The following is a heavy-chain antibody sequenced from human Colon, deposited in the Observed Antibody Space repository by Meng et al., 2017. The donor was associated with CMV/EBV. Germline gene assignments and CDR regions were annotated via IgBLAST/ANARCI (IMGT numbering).Heavy chain of an antibody. D-gene: IGHD6-19*01. CDR1: GFSFSDYE. Sequence: GESLKISCVASGFSFSDYEMNWVRQAPGKGLEWVSYITTSGSSIHYAASARGRFTISRDNAQNSLFLHMDSLRAEDTAVYYCARDMDYTSAAYDYWGQGTLVTVSS. CDR2: ITTSGSSI. J-gene: IGHJ4*02. CDR3: ARDMDYTSAAYDY. V-gene: IGHV3-48*03.